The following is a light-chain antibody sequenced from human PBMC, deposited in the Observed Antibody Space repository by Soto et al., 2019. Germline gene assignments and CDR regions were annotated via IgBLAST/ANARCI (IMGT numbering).Light chain of an antibody. CDR2: WAS. V-gene: IGKV4-1*01. CDR3: QQYYSTPWT. Sequence: DIVMTQSPDSLAVSLGEAATLNCKSSRSILYSSNNKIYLAWYQQKPGQPPKLLIYWASTRESGVPDRFSGSGSGTDFTLTISSLQAEDVAVYYCQQYYSTPWTFGQGTKVDIK. J-gene: IGKJ1*01. CDR1: RSILYSSNNKIY.